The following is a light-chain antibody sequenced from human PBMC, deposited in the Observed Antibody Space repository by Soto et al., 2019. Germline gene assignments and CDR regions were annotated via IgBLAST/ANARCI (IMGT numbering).Light chain of an antibody. Sequence: QSALTQPASVSGSPGQSITISCTGTNSDIGGYPLVSWYQQHPDKSPKLIIYEGNKRPSGISNRFSASKSGNTASLTISGLQAEDEADYYCCSYAGPYYVFGTGTKVTVL. CDR1: NSDIGGYPL. CDR2: EGN. CDR3: CSYAGPYYV. J-gene: IGLJ1*01. V-gene: IGLV2-23*01.